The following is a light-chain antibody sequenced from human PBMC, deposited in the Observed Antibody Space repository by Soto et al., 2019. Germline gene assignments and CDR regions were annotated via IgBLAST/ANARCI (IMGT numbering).Light chain of an antibody. V-gene: IGLV2-23*01. CDR1: SSDVGSYNL. J-gene: IGLJ1*01. CDR2: EGS. Sequence: QSALTQPASVSGSPGQSITISCTGTSSDVGSYNLVSWYQQHPGKAPKLMICEGSKRPSGVSNRFSGSKSGNTASLTISGLQAEDEADYYCCSYAGSSTPYVFGPVTKVTDL. CDR3: CSYAGSSTPYV.